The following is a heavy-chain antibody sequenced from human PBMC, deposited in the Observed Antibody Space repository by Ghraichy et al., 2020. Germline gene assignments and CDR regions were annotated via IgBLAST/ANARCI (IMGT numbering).Heavy chain of an antibody. CDR3: SSGDTIDI. D-gene: IGHD3-10*01. J-gene: IGHJ3*02. CDR1: GLIFSTYW. Sequence: GGSLRLSCAASGLIFSTYWMTWVRQAPGKGLEWVANINQDGREKYYVASVKGRFTICRDNAKNSLYLQMNGLRAEDTAVYYCSSGDTIDIWGQGTMDAVSS. V-gene: IGHV3-7*03. CDR2: INQDGREK.